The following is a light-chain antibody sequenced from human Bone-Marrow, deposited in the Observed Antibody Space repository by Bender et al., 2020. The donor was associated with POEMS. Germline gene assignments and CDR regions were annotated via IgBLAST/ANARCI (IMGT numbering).Light chain of an antibody. CDR1: SCNLGNNY. V-gene: IGLV1-51*01. Sequence: QSVLTQPPSVSAAPGQKVSISCSGSSCNLGNNYVCWYQRDPGTAPKLIIFDNDERRAGVPDRFSGSKSGTSATLDITGLQTGDEAEYVCGSWDTSLNVGVFGGGTLVTVL. CDR2: DND. J-gene: IGLJ2*01. CDR3: GSWDTSLNVGV.